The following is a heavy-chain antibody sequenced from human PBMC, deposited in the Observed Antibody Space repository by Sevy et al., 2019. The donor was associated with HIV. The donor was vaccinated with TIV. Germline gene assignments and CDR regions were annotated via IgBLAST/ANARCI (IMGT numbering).Heavy chain of an antibody. CDR1: GYTLTGLS. V-gene: IGHV1-24*01. CDR2: FDPEDGET. CDR3: AKEGPGYNYDSSGYFPS. J-gene: IGHJ4*02. Sequence: ASVKVSCKVSGYTLTGLSMHWVRQAPGKGLEWMGRFDPEDGETIYAQNFQGRVTLTEDTSRDTAYMELSSLRYEDTAVYYCAKEGPGYNYDSSGYFPSWGQGTLVTVSS. D-gene: IGHD3-22*01.